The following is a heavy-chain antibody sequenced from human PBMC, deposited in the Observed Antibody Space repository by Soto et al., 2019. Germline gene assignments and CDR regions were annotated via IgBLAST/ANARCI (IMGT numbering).Heavy chain of an antibody. CDR3: AKASYQLPNLFDF. Sequence: PGGSLRLSCASSGCTFSSYAMIWFRHAPGKGLDLVSVISGSGGSTDYADSVKGRFTISRYNSKNILYLQMNIQRAEDTAVYYCAKASYQLPNLFDFWGQGALVTVSS. CDR1: GCTFSSYA. CDR2: ISGSGGST. D-gene: IGHD2-2*01. J-gene: IGHJ4*02. V-gene: IGHV3-23*01.